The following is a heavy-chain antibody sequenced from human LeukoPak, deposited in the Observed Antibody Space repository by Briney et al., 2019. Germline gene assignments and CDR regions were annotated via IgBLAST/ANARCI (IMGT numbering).Heavy chain of an antibody. D-gene: IGHD2-2*01. CDR2: IYDSGST. J-gene: IGHJ6*02. CDR3: ARVGGTNYYYYGMDV. V-gene: IGHV4-61*01. Sequence: SETLSLTCTVSGASVSSYNHCWNWIRQPPGKGLEWIGYIYDSGSTNYNPSLKSRVTISVDTSKNQFSLKLSSVTAADTAVYYCARVGGTNYYYYGMDVWGQGTTVTVSS. CDR1: GASVSSYNHC.